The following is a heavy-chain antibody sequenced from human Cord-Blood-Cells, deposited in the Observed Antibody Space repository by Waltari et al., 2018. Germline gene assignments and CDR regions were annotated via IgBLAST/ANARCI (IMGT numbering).Heavy chain of an antibody. J-gene: IGHJ4*02. CDR2: INHSGRT. V-gene: IGHV4-34*01. CDR1: GGSFSGYY. CDR3: ARGLHYYDSSGYYYFDY. D-gene: IGHD3-22*01. Sequence: QVQLQQWGAGLLKPSETLSLTCAVYGGSFSGYYWSWIRQPPGKGLEGIGEINHSGRTNYNPSLKSRVTISVDTSKNQFSLKLSSVTAADTAVYYCARGLHYYDSSGYYYFDYWGQGTLVTVSS.